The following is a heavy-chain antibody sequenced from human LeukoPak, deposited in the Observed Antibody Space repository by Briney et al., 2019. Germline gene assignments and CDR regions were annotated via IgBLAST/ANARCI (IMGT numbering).Heavy chain of an antibody. J-gene: IGHJ4*02. CDR2: IYYSGTT. V-gene: IGHV4-59*01. D-gene: IGHD2/OR15-2a*01. CDR1: GGSFSGYY. CDR3: ARGPNNFDY. Sequence: SETLSLTCAVYGGSFSGYYWSWIRQPPGKGLEWIGYIYYSGTTNYNPSLKSRVTISVDTSKNQFSLKLSSATAADTAVYYCARGPNNFDYWGQGTLVTVSS.